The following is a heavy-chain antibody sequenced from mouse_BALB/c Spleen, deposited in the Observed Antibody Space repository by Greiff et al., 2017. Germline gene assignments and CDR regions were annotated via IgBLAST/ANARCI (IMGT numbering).Heavy chain of an antibody. D-gene: IGHD2-4*01. CDR3: ALYDYDEGDWYFDV. CDR2: IDPANGNT. V-gene: IGHV14-3*02. Sequence: EVQLQQSGAELVKPGASVKLSCTASGFNIKDTYMHWVKQRPEQGLEWIGRIDPANGNTKYDPKFQGKATITADTSSNTAYLQLSSLTSEDTAVYYCALYDYDEGDWYFDVWGAGTTVTVSS. CDR1: GFNIKDTY. J-gene: IGHJ1*01.